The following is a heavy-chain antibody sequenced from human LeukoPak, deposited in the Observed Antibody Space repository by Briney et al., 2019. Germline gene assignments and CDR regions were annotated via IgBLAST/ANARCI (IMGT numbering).Heavy chain of an antibody. CDR1: GFLINSDV. J-gene: IGHJ4*02. CDR3: ARRVGGTPDY. Sequence: PGGSLRLSCAASGFLINSDVMTWVRQPPGRGLEWVSAISVDGHGSDYANSVKGRFTISRGNAKNIVYLQMNSLTAEDTALYYCARRVGGTPDYWGRGTQVTVSS. D-gene: IGHD1-1*01. V-gene: IGHV3-23*01. CDR2: ISVDGHGS.